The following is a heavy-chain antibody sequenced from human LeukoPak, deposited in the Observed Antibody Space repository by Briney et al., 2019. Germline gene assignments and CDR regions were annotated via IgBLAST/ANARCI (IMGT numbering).Heavy chain of an antibody. D-gene: IGHD3-9*01. J-gene: IGHJ3*02. CDR1: GFTFSSYG. V-gene: IGHV3-30*18. Sequence: GRSLRLSCAASGFTFSSYGMHWVRQAPGKGLEWVAVISYDGSNKYYADSVKGRFTISRDNSKNTLYLQMNSLRAEDTAVYYCAKEDDMGGAFDIWGQGTMVTVSS. CDR3: AKEDDMGGAFDI. CDR2: ISYDGSNK.